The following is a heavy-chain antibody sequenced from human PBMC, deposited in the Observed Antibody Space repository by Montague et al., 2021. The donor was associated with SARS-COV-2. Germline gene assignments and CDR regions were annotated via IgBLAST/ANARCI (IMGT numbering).Heavy chain of an antibody. Sequence: LRLSCAASRLPFNGYAMHWVRQAPGKGLEWLTFISHDESNHRYADSVKGRFTISRDNSKNTLYLQMDGLRPEDTAVYYCAREGYRSGSFYIDYWGQGTLVTVSS. V-gene: IGHV3-30*04. CDR3: AREGYRSGSFYIDY. CDR2: ISHDESNH. CDR1: RLPFNGYA. J-gene: IGHJ4*01. D-gene: IGHD1-26*01.